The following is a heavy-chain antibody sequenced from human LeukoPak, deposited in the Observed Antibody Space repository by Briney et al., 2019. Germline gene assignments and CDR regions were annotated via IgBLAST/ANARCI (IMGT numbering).Heavy chain of an antibody. CDR1: GFTFSSYW. D-gene: IGHD6-6*01. J-gene: IGHJ4*02. CDR2: IKQDGSEK. CDR3: ARALYSSSSGYFDY. V-gene: IGHV3-7*01. Sequence: GGSLRLSCAASGFTFSSYWMSWVRQAPGKGLEWVANIKQDGSEKYYVDSVKGRFTISRDNAKNSLYLQMNSLRAEDTAVYYCARALYSSSSGYFDYWGQGTLVTISS.